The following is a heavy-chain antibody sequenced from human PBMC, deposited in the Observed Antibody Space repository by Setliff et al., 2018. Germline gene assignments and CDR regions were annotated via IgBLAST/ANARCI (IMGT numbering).Heavy chain of an antibody. J-gene: IGHJ4*02. D-gene: IGHD3-10*01. CDR1: GGSISSSY. CDR3: AKATGFGELFI. V-gene: IGHV4-59*08. Sequence: SETLSLTCNVSGGSISSSYWSWIRQPPGKGLEWIGYFYHSESMSYNPSLKGRVTISVDTSKNQVSLRLTSVTAADTAIYYCAKATGFGELFIWGQGTVVTAPQ. CDR2: FYHSESM.